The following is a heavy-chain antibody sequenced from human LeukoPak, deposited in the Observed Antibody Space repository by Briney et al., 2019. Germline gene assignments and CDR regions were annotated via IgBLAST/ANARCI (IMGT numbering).Heavy chain of an antibody. V-gene: IGHV3-33*01. CDR2: IWYDGSNK. Sequence: GGSLRLSCAASGFTFSSYGMHWVRQAPGKGLEWVAVIWYDGSNKYYADSVKGRFTISRDNSKNTLYLQMNSLRAEDTAAYYCARDRESGTPYYYYGMDVWGQGTTVTVSS. CDR3: ARDRESGTPYYYYGMDV. D-gene: IGHD1-14*01. J-gene: IGHJ6*02. CDR1: GFTFSSYG.